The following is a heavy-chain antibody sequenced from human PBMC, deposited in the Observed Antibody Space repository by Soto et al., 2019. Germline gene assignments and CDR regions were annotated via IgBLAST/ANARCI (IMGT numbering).Heavy chain of an antibody. Sequence: TLSLTCTVSGGSISGYYWSWIRQPPGKGLEWIGYIHYTGSTNYNPSLKSRVTISLDTSKKQFSLKLSSVTAADTAVYYCARGWRGYSYGYDYWGQGTLVTVSS. CDR1: GGSISGYY. D-gene: IGHD5-18*01. J-gene: IGHJ4*02. CDR2: IHYTGST. V-gene: IGHV4-59*12. CDR3: ARGWRGYSYGYDY.